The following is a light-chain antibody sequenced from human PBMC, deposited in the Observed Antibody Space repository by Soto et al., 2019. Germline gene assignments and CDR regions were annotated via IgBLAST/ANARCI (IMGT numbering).Light chain of an antibody. CDR2: GAS. CDR1: QSVSSN. Sequence: IVMTQSPATLSVSAGERATLSCRASQSVSSNLAWYQQKPGQAPRLLIYGASTRATGIPARFSGSGSGTEFTLTISSLQSEDFAVYYCQQYNNWPLTFGQGTKVDIK. V-gene: IGKV3-15*01. J-gene: IGKJ1*01. CDR3: QQYNNWPLT.